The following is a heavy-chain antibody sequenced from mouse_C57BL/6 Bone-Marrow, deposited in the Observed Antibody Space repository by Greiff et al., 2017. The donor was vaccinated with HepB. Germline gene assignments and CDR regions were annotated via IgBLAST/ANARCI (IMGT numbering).Heavy chain of an antibody. Sequence: VKLQESGAELVRPGASVTLSCKASGYTFTDYEMHWVKQTPVHGLEWIGAIDPETGGTAYNQKFKGKAILTADKSSSTAYMELRSLTSEDSAVYYCTGYFSYWYFDVWGTGTTVTVSS. CDR3: TGYFSYWYFDV. J-gene: IGHJ1*03. V-gene: IGHV1-15*01. CDR1: GYTFTDYE. CDR2: IDPETGGT. D-gene: IGHD2-3*01.